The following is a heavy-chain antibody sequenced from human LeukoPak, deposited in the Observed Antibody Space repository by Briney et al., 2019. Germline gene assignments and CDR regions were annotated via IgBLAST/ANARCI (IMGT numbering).Heavy chain of an antibody. CDR2: ISSSSSYI. V-gene: IGHV3-21*01. J-gene: IGHJ4*02. CDR1: GFTFSSYS. D-gene: IGHD4-17*01. CDR3: ARATDGDYVPY. Sequence: GSLGLSCAASGFTFSSYSMNWVRQAPGKGLEWVSSISSSSSYINYADSVKGRFTISRDNAKNSLYLQMNSLRAEDTAVYYCARATDGDYVPYWGQGTLVTVSS.